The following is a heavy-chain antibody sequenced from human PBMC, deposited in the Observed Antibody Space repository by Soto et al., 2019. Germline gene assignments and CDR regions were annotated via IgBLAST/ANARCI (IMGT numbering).Heavy chain of an antibody. V-gene: IGHV1-69*13. D-gene: IGHD2-2*01. CDR3: ARVYCSSTSCYLGGTNWFDP. J-gene: IGHJ5*02. Sequence: GASVKVSCKASGGTFSSYAISWVRQAPGQGLEWMGGIIPIFGTANYAQKFQGRVTITADESTSTAYMELSSLRSEDTAVYYCARVYCSSTSCYLGGTNWFDPWGQGTLVTSPQ. CDR2: IIPIFGTA. CDR1: GGTFSSYA.